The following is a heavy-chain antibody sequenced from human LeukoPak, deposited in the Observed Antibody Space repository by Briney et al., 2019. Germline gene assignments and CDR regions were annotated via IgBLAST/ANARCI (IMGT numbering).Heavy chain of an antibody. CDR2: ISWNSGSI. J-gene: IGHJ4*02. CDR1: GFTFDDYA. V-gene: IGHV3-9*01. Sequence: SLRLSCAASGFTFDDYAMHWVRQAPGKGLEWVSGISWNSGSIGYADSVKGRFTISRDNAKNSLYLQMNSLRAEDTALYYCAKDSVSSGSLFDYWGQGTLVTVSS. CDR3: AKDSVSSGSLFDY. D-gene: IGHD3-22*01.